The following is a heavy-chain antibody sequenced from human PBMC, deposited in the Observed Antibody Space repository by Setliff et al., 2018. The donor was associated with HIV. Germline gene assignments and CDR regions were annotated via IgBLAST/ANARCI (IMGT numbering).Heavy chain of an antibody. CDR1: GFTFSTYW. V-gene: IGHV3-74*01. CDR3: ARGGANPSWFDS. CDR2: IKTDGSST. Sequence: GGSLRLSCAASGFTFSTYWMHWVRQAPGKGLVWVSRIKTDGSSTSYADSVKGRFTISRDNAKNTLFLQMNSLRAEDTAVYYCARGGANPSWFDSWGQGTLVTV. D-gene: IGHD3-16*01. J-gene: IGHJ5*01.